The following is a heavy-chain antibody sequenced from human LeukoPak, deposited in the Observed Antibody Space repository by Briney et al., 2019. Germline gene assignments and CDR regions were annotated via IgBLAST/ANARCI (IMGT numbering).Heavy chain of an antibody. CDR1: GYTFTVYY. CDR2: INPNSGGT. Sequence: ASVTVSFKASGYTFTVYYMHWVRQAPGQGLEWMGWINPNSGGTNYAQKFQGRVTMTRDTSIRTAYMELSRLRSDDTAVSYCARSGSLATRYYYYMDVWGKGTTVTISS. V-gene: IGHV1-2*02. J-gene: IGHJ6*03. CDR3: ARSGSLATRYYYYMDV. D-gene: IGHD2-15*01.